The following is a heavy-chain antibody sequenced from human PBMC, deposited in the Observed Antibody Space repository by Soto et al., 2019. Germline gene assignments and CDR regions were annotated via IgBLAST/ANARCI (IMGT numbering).Heavy chain of an antibody. V-gene: IGHV4-31*01. CDR3: ASDRAGYICAPPRHFHY. CDR1: GGYVSGGGYY. D-gene: IGHD5-12*01. Sequence: PSETLSLTCSVSGGYVSGGGYYWTWNRQVPGKGLEWNGNIESSGIPSYNPSLKSPLPLSVDPSKNQFSLILPPVTAADTAFYSCASDRAGYICAPPRHFHYWGQGTLVTVSS. J-gene: IGHJ4*02. CDR2: IESSGIP.